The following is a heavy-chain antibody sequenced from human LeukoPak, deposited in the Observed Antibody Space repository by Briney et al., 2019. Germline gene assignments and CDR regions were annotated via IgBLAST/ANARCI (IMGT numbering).Heavy chain of an antibody. CDR1: GGSISSSNW. D-gene: IGHD4-17*01. Sequence: SETLSLTCAVSGGSISSSNWWSWVRQPPGKGLEWIGEIYHSGSTNYNPSLKSRVTISVDKSKNQFSLKLSSVTAADTAVYYCARSSYGDDPHDAFDIWGQGTMVTVSS. V-gene: IGHV4-4*02. CDR2: IYHSGST. J-gene: IGHJ3*02. CDR3: ARSSYGDDPHDAFDI.